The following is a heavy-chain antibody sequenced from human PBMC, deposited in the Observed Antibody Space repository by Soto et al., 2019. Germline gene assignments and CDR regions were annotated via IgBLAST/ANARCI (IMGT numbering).Heavy chain of an antibody. Sequence: SETLFLTFSVSGGSVSVYYWRWIRQPAGKGLEWIGRIYNNGRITNYNPSLKSRVTMSVDTSTNQFSLKMRFVTAADTAVYYWARWECGGIVNWGQGTLVTVSS. D-gene: IGHD1-26*01. V-gene: IGHV4-4*07. CDR1: GGSVSVYY. J-gene: IGHJ4*02. CDR2: IYNNGRIT. CDR3: ARWECGGIVN.